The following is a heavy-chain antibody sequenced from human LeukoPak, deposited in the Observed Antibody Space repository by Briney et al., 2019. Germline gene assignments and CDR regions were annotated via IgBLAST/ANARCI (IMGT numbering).Heavy chain of an antibody. CDR1: GFTFSSYA. Sequence: PGGSLRLSCAASGFTFSSYAMLWLRQAPGEGLVCVSAISGSGGSTYYADSVKGRFTISRDNSKNTLYLQMNSLRAEDTAVYYCAKDTGRIAAAGDFDYWGQGTLVTVSS. J-gene: IGHJ4*02. CDR2: ISGSGGST. CDR3: AKDTGRIAAAGDFDY. V-gene: IGHV3-23*01. D-gene: IGHD6-13*01.